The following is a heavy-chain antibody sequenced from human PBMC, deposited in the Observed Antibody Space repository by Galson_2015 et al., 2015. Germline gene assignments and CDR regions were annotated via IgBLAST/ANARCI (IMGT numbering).Heavy chain of an antibody. CDR3: AKDYIEYSVYDYVY. Sequence: SLRLCCAASGFTFSSYAMSWVRQAPGKGLEWVSGISGSGGSTYYADSVKGRFTISRDNSKNTLYLQMNSLRAENTAVYYCAKDYIEYSVYDYVYWGQGTLVTVSS. CDR2: ISGSGGST. V-gene: IGHV3-23*01. J-gene: IGHJ4*02. CDR1: GFTFSSYA. D-gene: IGHD5/OR15-5a*01.